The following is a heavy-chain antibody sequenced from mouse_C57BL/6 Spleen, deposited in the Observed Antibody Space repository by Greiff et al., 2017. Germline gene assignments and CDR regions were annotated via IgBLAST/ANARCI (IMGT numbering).Heavy chain of an antibody. Sequence: VQLQQSGAELVKPGASVKMSCKASGYTFTSYWITWVKQRPGQGLEWIGDIYPGSGSTNYNEKFKSKATLTVDKSSSTSYMQLSSLTSEDAAVYYCARRLRQAMDYWGQGTSVTVSS. D-gene: IGHD2-4*01. CDR2: IYPGSGST. CDR1: GYTFTSYW. J-gene: IGHJ4*01. V-gene: IGHV1-55*01. CDR3: ARRLRQAMDY.